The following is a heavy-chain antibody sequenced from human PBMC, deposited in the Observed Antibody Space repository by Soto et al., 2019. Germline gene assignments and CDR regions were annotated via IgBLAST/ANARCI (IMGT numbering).Heavy chain of an antibody. CDR1: GFTFSEYA. CDR3: AKFGAPRYFDY. J-gene: IGHJ4*02. CDR2: IGGAGSNI. D-gene: IGHD3-16*01. Sequence: PGGSLRLSCAASGFTFSEYAMTWVRQAPGKGLEWVSVIGGAGSNIYYADSVEGRFTVSRDDSKNTLYLRMDSLRVEDTAVYYCAKFGAPRYFDYWGQGTPVTVSS. V-gene: IGHV3-23*01.